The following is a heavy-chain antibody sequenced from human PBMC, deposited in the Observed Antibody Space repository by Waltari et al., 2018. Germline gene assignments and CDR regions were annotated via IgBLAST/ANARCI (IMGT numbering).Heavy chain of an antibody. CDR2: FNPDSGGT. D-gene: IGHD3-10*01. Sequence: QVQLVPSGAEVKKPGASVQVSCQASGYIFTDYYLHWVRQAPGRGLEWVGRFNPDSGGTNYAQKFQGRVTMTTDTSITTAYMELSRLTSDDTALYYCVRGSGGYSWFDPWGQGTLLTVSS. CDR1: GYIFTDYY. J-gene: IGHJ5*02. CDR3: VRGSGGYSWFDP. V-gene: IGHV1-2*06.